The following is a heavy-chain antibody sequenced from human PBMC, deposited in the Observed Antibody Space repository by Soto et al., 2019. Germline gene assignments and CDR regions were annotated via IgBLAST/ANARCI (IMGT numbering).Heavy chain of an antibody. CDR1: GYTFTSYG. V-gene: IGHV1-18*01. D-gene: IGHD3-9*01. CDR2: ISAYNGNT. CDR3: ARDRSDILTGYYNVDS. J-gene: IGHJ5*01. Sequence: VKVSCKASGYTFTSYGISWVRQAPGQGVEWMGWISAYNGNTDYAQKLQGRVTMTTDTSTSTAYMELRSLRSDDTAVYYCARDRSDILTGYYNVDSWGQGTLVTVSS.